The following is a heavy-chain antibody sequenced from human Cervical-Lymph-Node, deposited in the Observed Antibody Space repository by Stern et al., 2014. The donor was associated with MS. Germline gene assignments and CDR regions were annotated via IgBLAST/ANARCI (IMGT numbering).Heavy chain of an antibody. D-gene: IGHD7-27*01. V-gene: IGHV1-18*01. J-gene: IGHJ4*02. CDR1: GHTFSNYA. CDR2: ISTYNGKT. Sequence: QVQLVESGAEVKKPGASVKVSCKASGHTFSNYAITWVRQAPGQGLEWMGWISTYNGKTEYAQKIQGRVTMTTDTSTDTVYMELTSLTSDDTAVYYCARNIDPSGLDYWGQGTLVTVSS. CDR3: ARNIDPSGLDY.